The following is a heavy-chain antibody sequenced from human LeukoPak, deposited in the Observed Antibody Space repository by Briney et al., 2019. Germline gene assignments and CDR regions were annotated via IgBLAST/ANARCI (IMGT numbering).Heavy chain of an antibody. D-gene: IGHD1-14*01. V-gene: IGHV4-4*02. CDR1: GGSISSSNW. J-gene: IGHJ4*02. CDR3: AVLCRPIPLNLDY. CDR2: IYHSGST. Sequence: SETLSLTCAVSGGSISSSNWWSWVRQPPGKGLEWVGEIYHSGSTNYNPSLKGRVTISVDKSKNQFSLKLSSVTAADTAVYYCAVLCRPIPLNLDYWGQGTLVTFSS.